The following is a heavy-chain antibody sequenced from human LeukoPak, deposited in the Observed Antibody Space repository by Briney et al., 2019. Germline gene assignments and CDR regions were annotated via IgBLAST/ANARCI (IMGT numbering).Heavy chain of an antibody. Sequence: GRSLRLSCAASGLTFGSYDMYWVRQSPGKGPEWVSYISASGISIKYADSVKGRFTISRDNAKNLVYLQMDSLRAEDTAVYYCVPPEAGLHRTISTEYFQHWGQGTPVLVSS. V-gene: IGHV3-48*03. CDR2: ISASGISI. D-gene: IGHD6-13*01. CDR3: VPPEAGLHRTISTEYFQH. CDR1: GLTFGSYD. J-gene: IGHJ1*01.